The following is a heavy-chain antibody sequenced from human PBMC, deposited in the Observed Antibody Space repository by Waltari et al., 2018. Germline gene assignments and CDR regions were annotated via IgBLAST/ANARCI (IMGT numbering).Heavy chain of an antibody. CDR2: INHSGST. CDR3: EARGCSSTSCSVTFDY. J-gene: IGHJ4*02. V-gene: IGHV4-34*01. D-gene: IGHD2-2*01. CDR1: GGSCSGYY. Sequence: QVQLQQWGAGLLKPSETLSLTCAVYGGSCSGYYWSWIRQPPGKGLEWIGEINHSGSTNYNPSLKSRVTISVDTSKNQFSLKLSSVTAADTAVYYCEARGCSSTSCSVTFDYWGQGTLVTVSS.